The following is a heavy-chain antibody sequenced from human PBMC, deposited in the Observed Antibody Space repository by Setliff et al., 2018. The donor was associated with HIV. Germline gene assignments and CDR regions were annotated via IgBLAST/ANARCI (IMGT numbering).Heavy chain of an antibody. CDR2: VSYSGTT. J-gene: IGHJ4*02. D-gene: IGHD5-12*01. CDR1: SGSFSSRHY. V-gene: IGHV4-39*01. Sequence: ETLSLTCTVSSGSFSSRHYWGWIRQSPGKGLEWIGSVSYSGTTYYNPSLRSRITISVDTSKNQFSLIVSSVTAADTATYYCARHQSGYNFSPFDNWGLGSLVTVPQ. CDR3: ARHQSGYNFSPFDN.